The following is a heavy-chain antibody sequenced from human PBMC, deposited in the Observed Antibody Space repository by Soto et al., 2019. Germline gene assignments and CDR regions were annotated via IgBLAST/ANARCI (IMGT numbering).Heavy chain of an antibody. V-gene: IGHV3-30*18. CDR3: AKDLQHTSYYDFWSGSPTGYYYYGMDA. CDR1: GFTFISYG. Sequence: HPGGSLRLSCAAPGFTFISYGMHWVRQAPGKGLAWVAVISYDGSNKYYADSVKGRFTISRDNSKNTLYLQMNSLRAEDTAVYYCAKDLQHTSYYDFWSGSPTGYYYYGMDAWGQGTTVTVSS. CDR2: ISYDGSNK. J-gene: IGHJ6*02. D-gene: IGHD3-3*01.